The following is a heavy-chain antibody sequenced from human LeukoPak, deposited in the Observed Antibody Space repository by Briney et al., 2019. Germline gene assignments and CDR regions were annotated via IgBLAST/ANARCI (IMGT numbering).Heavy chain of an antibody. CDR1: GGTLSSYA. V-gene: IGHV1-69*06. CDR3: ARDYSSSWYYRDYYMDV. J-gene: IGHJ6*03. CDR2: IIPIFGTA. D-gene: IGHD6-13*01. Sequence: ASVKVSCKASGGTLSSYAISWVRQAPGQGLEWMGGIIPIFGTANYAQKFQGRVTITADKSTSTAYMELSSLRSEDTAVYYCARDYSSSWYYRDYYMDVWGKGTTVTVSS.